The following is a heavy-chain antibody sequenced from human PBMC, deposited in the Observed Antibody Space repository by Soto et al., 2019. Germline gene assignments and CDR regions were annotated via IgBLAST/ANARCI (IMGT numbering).Heavy chain of an antibody. D-gene: IGHD5-12*01. J-gene: IGHJ6*02. CDR3: ARLGSGYDSLYYYYYGMDV. CDR1: GYSFTSYW. CDR2: IDPSDSYT. V-gene: IGHV5-10-1*01. Sequence: GESLKISCKGSGYSFTSYWISWVRQMPGKGLEWMGRIDPSDSYTNYSPSFQGHVTISADKSISTAYLQWSSLKASGTAMYYCARLGSGYDSLYYYYYGMDVWGQGTTVTVSS.